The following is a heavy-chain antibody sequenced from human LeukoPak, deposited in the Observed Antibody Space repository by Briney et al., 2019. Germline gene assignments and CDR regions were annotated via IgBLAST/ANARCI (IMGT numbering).Heavy chain of an antibody. D-gene: IGHD4-17*01. J-gene: IGHJ4*02. V-gene: IGHV3-20*04. Sequence: GGSLRLSCAASGFTFDDYGMSWVRQAPGKGLEWVSGINWNGGSTGYADSVKGRFTISRDNAKNSLYLQMNSLRAEDTALYYCARHLYGDYVGEGDCWGQGTLVTVSS. CDR3: ARHLYGDYVGEGDC. CDR1: GFTFDDYG. CDR2: INWNGGST.